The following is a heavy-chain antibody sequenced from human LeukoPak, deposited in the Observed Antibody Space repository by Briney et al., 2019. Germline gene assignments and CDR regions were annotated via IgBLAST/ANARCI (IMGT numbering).Heavy chain of an antibody. V-gene: IGHV3-23*01. CDR2: ISGSGGST. D-gene: IGHD3-22*01. CDR3: AKGGELWYYDSSGYSFDY. J-gene: IGHJ4*02. Sequence: GGSLRLSCAASGFTFSSYAMSWVRQAPGKGLEWVSAISGSGGSTYYADSVEGRFTISRDNSKNTLYLQMNSLRAEDTAVYYCAKGGELWYYDSSGYSFDYWGQGTLVTVSS. CDR1: GFTFSSYA.